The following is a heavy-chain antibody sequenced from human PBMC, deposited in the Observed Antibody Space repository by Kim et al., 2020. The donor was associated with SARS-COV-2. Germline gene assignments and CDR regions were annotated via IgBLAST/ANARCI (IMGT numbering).Heavy chain of an antibody. J-gene: IGHJ6*02. CDR1: GFTFSNAW. CDR2: IKSKTDGGTT. V-gene: IGHV3-15*01. Sequence: GGSLRLSCAASGFTFSNAWMSWVRQAPGKGLEWVGRIKSKTDGGTTDYAAPVKGRFTISRDDSKNTLYLQMNSLKTEDTAVYYCTTPQGYSYGSYYYGMDVWGQGTTVTVSS. CDR3: TTPQGYSYGSYYYGMDV. D-gene: IGHD5-18*01.